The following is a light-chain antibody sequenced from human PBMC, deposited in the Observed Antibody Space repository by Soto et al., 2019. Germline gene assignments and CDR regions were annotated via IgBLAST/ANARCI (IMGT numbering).Light chain of an antibody. CDR1: SSNIGTTT. J-gene: IGLJ2*01. Sequence: QSVLTQPPSASGTPGQRVTISCSGSSSNIGTTTVNWYQQLPGTAPKLLIYSNNLRPAGVPDRFSGSKSGTSASLAISGLQSEDEADYYCSAWDGSLNGVVFGGGTKLTVL. V-gene: IGLV1-44*01. CDR3: SAWDGSLNGVV. CDR2: SNN.